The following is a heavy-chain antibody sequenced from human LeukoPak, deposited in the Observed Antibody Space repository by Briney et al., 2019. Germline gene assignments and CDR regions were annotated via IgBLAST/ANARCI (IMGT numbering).Heavy chain of an antibody. D-gene: IGHD3-3*01. Sequence: SETLSLTCTVSGGSISSSSYYWGWIRQPPGKGLEWIGSIYYSGSTYYNPSLKSRVTISVDTSNNQFSLKLSSVTAADTAVYYCARLVGTPYYDFWSGLYWYFDLWGRGTLVTVSS. CDR3: ARLVGTPYYDFWSGLYWYFDL. V-gene: IGHV4-39*01. J-gene: IGHJ2*01. CDR2: IYYSGST. CDR1: GGSISSSSYY.